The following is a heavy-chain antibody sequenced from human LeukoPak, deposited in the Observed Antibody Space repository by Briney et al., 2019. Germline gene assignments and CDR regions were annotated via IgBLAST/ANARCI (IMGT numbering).Heavy chain of an antibody. CDR3: AKDAPTYYYGSGSYPAGDY. CDR2: ISGSGGST. CDR1: GFTFSSYA. Sequence: GGSLRLSCAASGFTFSSYAMSWVRQAPGKGLEWVSAISGSGGSTYYADSVKGRFTISRGNSKNTLYLQMNSLRAEDTAVYYCAKDAPTYYYGSGSYPAGDYWGQGTLVTVSS. J-gene: IGHJ4*02. V-gene: IGHV3-23*01. D-gene: IGHD3-10*01.